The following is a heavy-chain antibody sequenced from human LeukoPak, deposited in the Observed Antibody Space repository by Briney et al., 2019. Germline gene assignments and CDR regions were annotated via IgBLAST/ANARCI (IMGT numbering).Heavy chain of an antibody. CDR2: IYYSGST. V-gene: IGHV4-39*01. D-gene: IGHD2-8*01. Sequence: SGTLSLTCTVSGGSINGNDYYWGWIRQPPGKGLEWIGSIYYSGSTYYNPSLKSRVTISVDTSKNQFFLRLNSVTAADTAMYYCARTNYYFYYMDVWGRGTTVTVSS. CDR1: GGSINGNDYY. CDR3: ARTNYYFYYMDV. J-gene: IGHJ6*03.